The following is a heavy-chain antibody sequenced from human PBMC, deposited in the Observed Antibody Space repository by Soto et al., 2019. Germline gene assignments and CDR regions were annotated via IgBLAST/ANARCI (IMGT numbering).Heavy chain of an antibody. CDR3: ARQRTTVVTQAYFDH. Sequence: LDTLSLTCIVSGESINISSYYLGWIRQPPGKGLEWIGSIYYSGRTYYNPSFKSRVTISIDTSKNQFSLKLSSVTATDTAVYYCARQRTTVVTQAYFDHWGQGALVTVSS. D-gene: IGHD2-21*02. CDR1: GESINISSYY. J-gene: IGHJ4*02. CDR2: IYYSGRT. V-gene: IGHV4-39*01.